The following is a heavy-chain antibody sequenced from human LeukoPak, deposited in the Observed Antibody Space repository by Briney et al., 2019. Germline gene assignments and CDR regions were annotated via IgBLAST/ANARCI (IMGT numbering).Heavy chain of an antibody. CDR1: GGSITNYY. D-gene: IGHD1-7*01. CDR3: ARGTTTMAGIFDY. Sequence: SETLSLTCSVSGGSITNYYWYWIRQPPGKGLEWIGYFYYSGSTIYNPSLQSRITISVDTSKNQFSLKLSSMTAADTAVYYCARGTTTMAGIFDYWGQGTLVTVSS. V-gene: IGHV4-59*01. J-gene: IGHJ4*02. CDR2: FYYSGST.